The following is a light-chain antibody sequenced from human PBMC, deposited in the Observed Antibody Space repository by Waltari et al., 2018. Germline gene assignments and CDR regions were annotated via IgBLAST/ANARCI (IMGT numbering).Light chain of an antibody. Sequence: DMQVTQSPSSVSASVGDRVTVTCRTSRHIGTWVAWYQQKPGKAPQLLIYAASTLQSGVPSRFSGSGSGTDFTLTINNLQPEDSATYYCQQANSFPYTFAQGTKLEIK. V-gene: IGKV1-12*01. CDR3: QQANSFPYT. J-gene: IGKJ2*01. CDR2: AAS. CDR1: RHIGTW.